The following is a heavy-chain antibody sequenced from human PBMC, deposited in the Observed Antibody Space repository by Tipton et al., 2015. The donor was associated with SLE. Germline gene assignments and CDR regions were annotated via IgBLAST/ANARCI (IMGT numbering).Heavy chain of an antibody. Sequence: QVQLVQSGPEVKKPGASVKVSCKASGYTFTSYGISWVRQAPGKGLEWMGGFDPEDDETIYAQKFQGRVTMTEDTSTDTAYMELSSLRSEDTAVYYCATDHLSGSSARYWGQGTLVTVSS. CDR3: ATDHLSGSSARY. CDR2: FDPEDDET. V-gene: IGHV1-24*01. CDR1: GYTFTSYG. J-gene: IGHJ4*02. D-gene: IGHD1-26*01.